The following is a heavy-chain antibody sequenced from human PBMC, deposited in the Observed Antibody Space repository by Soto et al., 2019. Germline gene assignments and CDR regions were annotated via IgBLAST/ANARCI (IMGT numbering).Heavy chain of an antibody. D-gene: IGHD3-22*01. J-gene: IGHJ3*02. V-gene: IGHV3-30*18. Sequence: LRLSCAASGFTFSSYGMHWVRQAPGKVLEWVAVISYDGSNKYYADSVKGRFTISRDNSKNTLYLQMNSLRAEDTAVYYCAKLTRGNYYYDSSGHSRNAFDIWGQGTMVTVSS. CDR3: AKLTRGNYYYDSSGHSRNAFDI. CDR2: ISYDGSNK. CDR1: GFTFSSYG.